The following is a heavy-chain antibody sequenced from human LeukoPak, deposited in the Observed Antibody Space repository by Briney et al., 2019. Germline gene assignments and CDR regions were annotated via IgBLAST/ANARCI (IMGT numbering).Heavy chain of an antibody. D-gene: IGHD2-15*01. Sequence: ASVKVSCKASGGTFSSYAISWVRQAPGQGLEWMGGITPMFGTANYAQKFQGRVTITADESTSTAYMELSSLRSEDTAVYYCARVQIGYCSGGSCSNFDYWGQGTLVTVSS. CDR1: GGTFSSYA. J-gene: IGHJ4*02. V-gene: IGHV1-69*13. CDR2: ITPMFGTA. CDR3: ARVQIGYCSGGSCSNFDY.